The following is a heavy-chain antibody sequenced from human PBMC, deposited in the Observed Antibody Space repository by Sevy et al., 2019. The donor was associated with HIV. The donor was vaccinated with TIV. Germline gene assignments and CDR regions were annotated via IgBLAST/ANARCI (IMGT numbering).Heavy chain of an antibody. CDR2: IKQDGSDK. J-gene: IGHJ6*02. CDR1: GFTFSSHW. Sequence: GGSLRLSCATSGFTFSSHWMSWVHQAPGKGLEWVANIKQDGSDKYYGDSVKGRFTISRDNAKNSLSLQMNSLRAEDTAVYYCARDTGGIGMDVWGQGTTVTVSS. D-gene: IGHD6-13*01. CDR3: ARDTGGIGMDV. V-gene: IGHV3-7*01.